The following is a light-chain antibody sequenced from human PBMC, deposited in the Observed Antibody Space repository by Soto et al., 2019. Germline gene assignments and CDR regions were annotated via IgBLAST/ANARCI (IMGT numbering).Light chain of an antibody. V-gene: IGKV1-5*01. Sequence: DIQMTQSPSTLSAFVGDRVTITCRASQSISSWLAWYQQKPGKASKLLIYDASSLESGVPSRFSGSGSGTEFTLTISSLQPDDFATYYCQQYNSYWTFGQGTKVDIK. J-gene: IGKJ1*01. CDR3: QQYNSYWT. CDR1: QSISSW. CDR2: DAS.